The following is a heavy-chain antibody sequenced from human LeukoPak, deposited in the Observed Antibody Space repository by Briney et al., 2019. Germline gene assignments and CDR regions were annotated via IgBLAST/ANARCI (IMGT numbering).Heavy chain of an antibody. CDR2: IDPSASYT. D-gene: IGHD6-13*01. V-gene: IGHV5-10-1*01. Sequence: GESLRISCKGSGYRFTSYWISWVRQMPGKGLEWMGRIDPSASYTKYSPSFQGHVTISADKSVSTAYLQWSSLKASDTAMYYCAIQTEQQLVLPFDYWGQGTLVTVSS. J-gene: IGHJ4*02. CDR1: GYRFTSYW. CDR3: AIQTEQQLVLPFDY.